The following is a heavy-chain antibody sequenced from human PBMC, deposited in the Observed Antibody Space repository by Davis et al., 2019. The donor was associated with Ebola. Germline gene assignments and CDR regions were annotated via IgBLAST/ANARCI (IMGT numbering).Heavy chain of an antibody. CDR1: GGSISSGGYY. CDR2: IYYSGST. Sequence: SDTLSLTCTVSGGSISSGGYYWSWIRQHPGKGLEWIGYIYYSGSTYYNPSLKSRVTISVDTSKNQFSLKLSSVTAADTAVYYCARIRGATGEFGMDVWGQGTTVTVSS. J-gene: IGHJ6*02. CDR3: ARIRGATGEFGMDV. D-gene: IGHD1-26*01. V-gene: IGHV4-31*03.